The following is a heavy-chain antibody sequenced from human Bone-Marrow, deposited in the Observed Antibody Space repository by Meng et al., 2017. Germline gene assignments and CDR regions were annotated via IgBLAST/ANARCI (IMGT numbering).Heavy chain of an antibody. CDR1: GGSFGGYY. Sequence: GQYRHGGSGPLKPSETLSLTCGDYGGSFGGYYWSWIRQPPGEGMEWIGENNHSGSTNYNPSLKSRVTISVDTSKNQFSLKLSPVTAADTAVYYCARGLRAARPLLFGYWGQGTLVTVSS. CDR2: NNHSGST. V-gene: IGHV4-34*01. J-gene: IGHJ4*02. D-gene: IGHD6-6*01. CDR3: ARGLRAARPLLFGY.